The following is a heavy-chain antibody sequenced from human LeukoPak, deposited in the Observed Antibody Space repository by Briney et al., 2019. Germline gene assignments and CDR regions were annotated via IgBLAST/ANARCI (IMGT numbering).Heavy chain of an antibody. J-gene: IGHJ6*03. CDR3: VRERSLGVHNFFYYMDV. CDR1: GFTFDDFA. V-gene: IGHV3-43D*03. CDR2: ISWDGDSA. Sequence: QTGGSLRLSCAASGFTFDDFAMHWVRQAPGKGLEWVSLISWDGDSAYYADSVKGRFTMSRDNSANSLSLQMNSLRPEDTALYYCVRERSLGVHNFFYYMDVWGTGTTVTVSS. D-gene: IGHD3-10*01.